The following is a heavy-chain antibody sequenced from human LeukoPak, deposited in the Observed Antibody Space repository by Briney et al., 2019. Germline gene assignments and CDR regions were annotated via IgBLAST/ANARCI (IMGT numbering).Heavy chain of an antibody. Sequence: SETLSLTCAVYGGSFSGYYWSWIRQPPGKGLEWIGEINHSGSTNYNPSLKSRVTISVDTSKNQFSLKLSSVTAADTAVYYCARDHIAGGYFDYWGQGTLVTVSS. V-gene: IGHV4-34*01. D-gene: IGHD6-13*01. CDR1: GGSFSGYY. CDR2: INHSGST. CDR3: ARDHIAGGYFDY. J-gene: IGHJ4*02.